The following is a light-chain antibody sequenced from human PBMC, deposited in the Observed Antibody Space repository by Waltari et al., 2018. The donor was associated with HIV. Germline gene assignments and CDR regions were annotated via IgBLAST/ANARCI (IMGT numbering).Light chain of an antibody. CDR1: SSNVGSHY. Sequence: QSVLTQPPSASGTPGQRITLSCSGSSSNVGSHYVHWYPQLPGTAPNVLIFMTNQRPSGVPDRFSASKSGTSAFRAISGLRSEDEADYYCASWDDSLSIVVFGGGTKLTVL. J-gene: IGLJ2*01. CDR2: MTN. V-gene: IGLV1-47*01. CDR3: ASWDDSLSIVV.